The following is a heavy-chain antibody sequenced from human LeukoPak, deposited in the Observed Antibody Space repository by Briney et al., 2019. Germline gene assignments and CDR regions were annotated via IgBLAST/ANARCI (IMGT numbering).Heavy chain of an antibody. D-gene: IGHD3-10*01. Sequence: GGSLRLSCAASGFIFSSYGMHWVRQAPGKGLEWVAVASYDGSNKYYADSVKGRSTISRDNSNNTLYLQMNSLRAEDTAVYYCARDWGVDSWGQGTLVTVSS. CDR3: ARDWGVDS. V-gene: IGHV3-30*03. J-gene: IGHJ4*02. CDR1: GFIFSSYG. CDR2: ASYDGSNK.